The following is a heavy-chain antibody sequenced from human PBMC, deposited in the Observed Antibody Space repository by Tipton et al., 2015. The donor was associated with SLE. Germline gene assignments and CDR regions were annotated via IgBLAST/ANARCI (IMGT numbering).Heavy chain of an antibody. D-gene: IGHD2-15*01. J-gene: IGHJ3*02. CDR1: GFTFDDYA. V-gene: IGHV3-9*01. Sequence: SLRLSCAASGFTFDDYAMHWVRQAPGKGLEWDSGISWNSGSIGYADSVKGRLTISRDNAKNSLYLQMNSLRAEDTALYYCAKGFGQGYCSGGSCFDAFDIWGQGTMVTVSS. CDR2: ISWNSGSI. CDR3: AKGFGQGYCSGGSCFDAFDI.